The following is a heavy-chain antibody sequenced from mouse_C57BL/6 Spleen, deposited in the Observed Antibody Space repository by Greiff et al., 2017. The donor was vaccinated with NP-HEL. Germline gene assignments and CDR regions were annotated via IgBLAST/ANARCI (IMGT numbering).Heavy chain of an antibody. V-gene: IGHV7-1*01. CDR2: SRTKANDSTT. CDR3: SRDGNDGYYGGYFDV. CDR1: GFTFSDFY. D-gene: IGHD2-3*01. J-gene: IGHJ1*03. Sequence: DVMLVESGGGLVQSGRSLRLSCATSGFTFSDFYMEWVRQAHGKGLEWIAASRTKANDSTTEYSASVKGRFIVSRASSQSIIYVQMKALRAEDTAIDDYSRDGNDGYYGGYFDVWGTGTTVTVSS.